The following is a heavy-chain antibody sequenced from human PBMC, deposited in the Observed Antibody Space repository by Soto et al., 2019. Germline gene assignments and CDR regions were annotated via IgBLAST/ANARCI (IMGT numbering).Heavy chain of an antibody. D-gene: IGHD2-2*01. J-gene: IGHJ5*02. CDR1: GGSISSGDYY. V-gene: IGHV4-30-4*01. CDR3: ARVGAAEYCISTSCYWFDP. Sequence: SETLSLTCTVSGGSISSGDYYWSWIRQPPGKGLEWIGYIYYSGSTYYNPPLKSRVTISVDTSKNQFSLKLSSVTAADTAVYYCARVGAAEYCISTSCYWFDPWGQGTLVTVSS. CDR2: IYYSGST.